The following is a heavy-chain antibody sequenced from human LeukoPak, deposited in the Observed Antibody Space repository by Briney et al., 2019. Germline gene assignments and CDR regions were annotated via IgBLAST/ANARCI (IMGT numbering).Heavy chain of an antibody. CDR2: IKGDGSST. D-gene: IGHD3-22*01. CDR3: VRDIYYDSSGYSTPPDY. CDR1: GFTFSRYW. Sequence: PGRSLRLSCAASGFTFSRYWMHWVRQAPGKGLVWVSRIKGDGSSTNSADSVKGRFTISRDNAKNTLYLQMNSLRADDTAVYYCVRDIYYDSSGYSTPPDYWGQGTLVTVSS. V-gene: IGHV3-74*01. J-gene: IGHJ4*02.